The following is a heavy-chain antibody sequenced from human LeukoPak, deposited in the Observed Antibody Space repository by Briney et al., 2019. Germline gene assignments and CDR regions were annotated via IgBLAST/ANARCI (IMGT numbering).Heavy chain of an antibody. V-gene: IGHV3-21*01. CDR1: GFIFSSYS. CDR2: ISSSSSYI. J-gene: IGHJ4*02. Sequence: GGSLRLSCAASGFIFSSYSMNWVRQAPGKGPEWVSSISSSSSYIYYADSVKGRFTISRDNAKNSLYLQMNSLRAEDTAVYYCARDEAGRTINFDYWGQGTLVTVSS. CDR3: ARDEAGRTINFDY. D-gene: IGHD3-10*01.